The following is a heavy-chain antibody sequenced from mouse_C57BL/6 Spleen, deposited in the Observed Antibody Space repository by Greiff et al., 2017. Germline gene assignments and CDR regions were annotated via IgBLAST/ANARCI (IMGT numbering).Heavy chain of an antibody. D-gene: IGHD6-1*01. J-gene: IGHJ1*03. V-gene: IGHV1-4*01. Sequence: QVQLQQSGAELARPGASVKMSCKASGYTFTSYTMHWVKQRPGQGLEWIGYINPSSGYTKYNQKFKDKATLTADTSSNTAYMQLSSLTTEDSAIYYCARGVPPSGFDVWGTGTTVTVSS. CDR1: GYTFTSYT. CDR3: ARGVPPSGFDV. CDR2: INPSSGYT.